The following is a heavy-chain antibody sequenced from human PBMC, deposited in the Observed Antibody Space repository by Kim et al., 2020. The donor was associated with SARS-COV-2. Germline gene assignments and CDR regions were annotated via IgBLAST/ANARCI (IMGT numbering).Heavy chain of an antibody. Sequence: GGSLRLSCAASGFNIGYYAMHWVRQAPGKGLEWVAGVSYDGNKKYYTDSVKGRFTISRDNSKSTLHLQMDSLRPEDTSVYYCAKDLSRFGEFLFPSTSDHWGQGTLVTVSS. CDR3: AKDLSRFGEFLFPSTSDH. CDR1: GFNIGYYA. V-gene: IGHV3-30*18. D-gene: IGHD3-10*01. CDR2: VSYDGNKK. J-gene: IGHJ4*02.